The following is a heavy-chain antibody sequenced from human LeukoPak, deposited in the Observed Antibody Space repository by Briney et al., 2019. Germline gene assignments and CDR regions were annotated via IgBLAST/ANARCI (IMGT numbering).Heavy chain of an antibody. D-gene: IGHD5-12*01. V-gene: IGHV3-21*01. CDR1: GFSFSNYK. CDR2: IDTSESDT. Sequence: KPGGSLRLSCAASGFSFSNYKMIWVRQAPGKGLEWVSSIDTSESDTYYADSVRGRFTLSRDNAENSLFLQMNSLSAEDTAVYFCARDPDLRGHSGMDYWGQGTLVTVSS. CDR3: ARDPDLRGHSGMDY. J-gene: IGHJ4*02.